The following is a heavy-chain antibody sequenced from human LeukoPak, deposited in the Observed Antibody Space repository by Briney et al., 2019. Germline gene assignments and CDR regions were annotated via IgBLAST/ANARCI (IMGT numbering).Heavy chain of an antibody. CDR2: ISSSSSYI. D-gene: IGHD1/OR15-1a*01. Sequence: PGGSLRLSCAASGXRFRDYTMNWVRQASGKGLEWLGSISSSSSYIYFADSVRGRFTISRDNAKNSLYLQMNSLRAEDTAVYYCAKDSPSRTATTEVPVDCWGQGTLVTVSS. CDR1: GXRFRDYT. V-gene: IGHV3-21*01. CDR3: AKDSPSRTATTEVPVDC. J-gene: IGHJ4*02.